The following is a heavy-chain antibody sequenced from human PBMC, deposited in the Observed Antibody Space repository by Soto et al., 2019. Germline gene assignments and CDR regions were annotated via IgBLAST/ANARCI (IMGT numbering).Heavy chain of an antibody. CDR2: ISSSSSYI. V-gene: IGHV3-21*01. D-gene: IGHD1-7*01. Sequence: PGGSLRLSCAASGFTFSSYSMNWVRQAPGKGLEWVSSISSSSSYIYYADSVKGRFTISRDNAKNSLYLQMNSLRAEDTAVYYCARDLTGTTPFDYWGQGTLVTVSS. CDR3: ARDLTGTTPFDY. J-gene: IGHJ4*02. CDR1: GFTFSSYS.